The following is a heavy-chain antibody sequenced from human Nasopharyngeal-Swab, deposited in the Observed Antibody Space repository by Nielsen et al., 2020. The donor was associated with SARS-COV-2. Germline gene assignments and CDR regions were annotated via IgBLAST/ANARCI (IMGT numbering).Heavy chain of an antibody. Sequence: ASVKVSCKVSGYTLTELSMHWVRQAPGKGLEWMGGFDPEDGETIYAQKFQGRVTMTRDTSTSTAYMELSSLRSEDTAVYYCARHQVAAKPGYYYYYGMDVWGQGTTVTVSS. D-gene: IGHD2-15*01. CDR1: GYTLTELS. CDR3: ARHQVAAKPGYYYYYGMDV. CDR2: FDPEDGET. J-gene: IGHJ6*02. V-gene: IGHV1-24*01.